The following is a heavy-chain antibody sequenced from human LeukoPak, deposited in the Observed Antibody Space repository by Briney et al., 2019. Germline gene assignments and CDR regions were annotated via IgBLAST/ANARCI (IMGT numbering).Heavy chain of an antibody. CDR2: IYHSGST. V-gene: IGHV4-39*07. Sequence: SETLSLTCTVYGDSISSSSYYWGWLHQPPGKGLEWIGEIYHSGSTNYHPSLKSRVTISVDTSKNQFSLKLSAVTAADTAVYYCARGPKAGATDGYFDYWGQGTLVTVSS. CDR1: GDSISSSSYY. CDR3: ARGPKAGATDGYFDY. J-gene: IGHJ4*02. D-gene: IGHD1-26*01.